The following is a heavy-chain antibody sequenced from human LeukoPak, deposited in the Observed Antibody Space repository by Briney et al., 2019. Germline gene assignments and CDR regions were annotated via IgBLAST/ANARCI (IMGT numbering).Heavy chain of an antibody. CDR2: IGGSSSSL. CDR3: AKEAGQDFGALDAFDV. J-gene: IGHJ3*01. V-gene: IGHV3-21*01. D-gene: IGHD4-17*01. CDR1: GFTFSIYS. Sequence: GGSLRLSCVASGFTFSIYSMNWVRQAPGKGLKWVSSIGGSSSSLYYAESVKGRFTISRDNARNSLYLQMNSLRAEDTAVYYCAKEAGQDFGALDAFDVWGQGTMVTVFS.